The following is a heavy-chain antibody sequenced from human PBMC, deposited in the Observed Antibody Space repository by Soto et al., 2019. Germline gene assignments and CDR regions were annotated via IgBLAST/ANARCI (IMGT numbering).Heavy chain of an antibody. Sequence: EVQLVESGGGLVQPGGSLRLSCAASGFTFSSYDMHWVRQATGKGLEWVSAIGTAGDTYYSGSVKGRFTISRENAKNSLYLQMKSLRAEDTAVYYCVSGYTYGYPLGYYGMDVWGQGTTVTVSS. J-gene: IGHJ6*02. V-gene: IGHV3-13*01. CDR2: IGTAGDT. CDR1: GFTFSSYD. D-gene: IGHD5-18*01. CDR3: VSGYTYGYPLGYYGMDV.